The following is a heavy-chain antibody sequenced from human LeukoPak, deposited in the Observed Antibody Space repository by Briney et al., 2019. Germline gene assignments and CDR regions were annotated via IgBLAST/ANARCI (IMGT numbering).Heavy chain of an antibody. V-gene: IGHV4-59*01. CDR1: GGSISSYY. Sequence: PSETLSLTCTVSGGSISSYYWSWIRQPPGKGLEWIGNIYYTGSTNYNPSLKSRVAISVDTSKNQFSLKVSSVTAAETAVYYCARSTSWYAYFDHWGQGTLVTVSS. CDR2: IYYTGST. J-gene: IGHJ4*02. CDR3: ARSTSWYAYFDH. D-gene: IGHD6-13*01.